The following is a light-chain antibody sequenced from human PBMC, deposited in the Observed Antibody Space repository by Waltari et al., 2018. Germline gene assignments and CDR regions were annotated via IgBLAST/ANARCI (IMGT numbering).Light chain of an antibody. CDR3: HKYNSVPLP. J-gene: IGKJ4*01. CDR2: GAS. Sequence: DIQMTQSPSSLSAAVGDRVTITCRARQGIGNYLAWYQQKPGKAPKLLIYGASTLQAGVPSRFSGSGSGTDFTLTISRLQPEDVATYYCHKYNSVPLPFGGGTKVEIK. CDR1: QGIGNY. V-gene: IGKV1-27*01.